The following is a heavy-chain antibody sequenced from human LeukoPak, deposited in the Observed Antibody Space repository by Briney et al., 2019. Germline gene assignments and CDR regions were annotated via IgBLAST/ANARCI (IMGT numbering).Heavy chain of an antibody. V-gene: IGHV3-30*02. J-gene: IGHJ4*02. CDR1: GFTFSNYG. Sequence: GGSLRLSCAASGFTFSNYGMHWARQAPGKGLEWVAFIRYDGSNKLYADSVKGRFTISRDNSKNTLYLQMNSLRAEDTALYYCGKSLRSSWSFEYWGQGTLVTVSS. CDR3: GKSLRSSWSFEY. D-gene: IGHD2-2*01. CDR2: IRYDGSNK.